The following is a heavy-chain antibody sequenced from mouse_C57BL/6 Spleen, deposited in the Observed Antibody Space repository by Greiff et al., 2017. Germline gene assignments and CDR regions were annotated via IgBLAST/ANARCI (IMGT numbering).Heavy chain of an antibody. CDR3: ARDYDVAWFAY. Sequence: EVQLVESGGGLVQPGGSLSLSCAASGFTFTDYYMSWVRQPPGKALEWLGFIRNKANGYTTEYSASVKGRFTISRDNSQSILYLQMNALRAEDSATYYCARDYDVAWFAYWGQGTLVTVSA. J-gene: IGHJ3*01. CDR2: IRNKANGYTT. CDR1: GFTFTDYY. D-gene: IGHD2-4*01. V-gene: IGHV7-3*01.